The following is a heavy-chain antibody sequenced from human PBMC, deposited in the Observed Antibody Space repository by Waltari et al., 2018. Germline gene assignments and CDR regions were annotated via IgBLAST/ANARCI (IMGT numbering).Heavy chain of an antibody. CDR2: IYSSGST. Sequence: QVQLQESGPGLVKPSETLSLTCTVSGGSISSYYWSWIRQPPGKGLEWIGYIYSSGSTNSNPSLKSRVIISGDTSKNQFSLKVRSMTAADTAVYYCARDRGYQDYWGQGTLVTVSS. J-gene: IGHJ4*02. CDR3: ARDRGYQDY. CDR1: GGSISSYY. V-gene: IGHV4-59*01. D-gene: IGHD3-10*01.